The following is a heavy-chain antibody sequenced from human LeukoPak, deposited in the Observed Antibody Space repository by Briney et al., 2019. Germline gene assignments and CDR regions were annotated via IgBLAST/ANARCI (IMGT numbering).Heavy chain of an antibody. CDR1: GGSIGSSNYY. D-gene: IGHD1-26*01. CDR2: IYYSGST. Sequence: PSETLSLTCTVSGGSIGSSNYYWSWIRQPPGKGLEWIGYIYYSGSTNYNPSLKSRVTISVDTSKNQFSLKLSSVTAADTAVYYCARQGGYWETQNFDYWGQGTLVTVSS. J-gene: IGHJ4*02. V-gene: IGHV4-61*05. CDR3: ARQGGYWETQNFDY.